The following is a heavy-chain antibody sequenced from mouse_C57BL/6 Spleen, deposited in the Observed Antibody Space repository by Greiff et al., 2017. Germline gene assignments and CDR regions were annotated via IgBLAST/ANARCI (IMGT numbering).Heavy chain of an antibody. V-gene: IGHV2-2*01. D-gene: IGHD2-4*01. Sequence: QVQLKESGPGLVQPSQSLSITCTVSGFSLTSYGVHWVRQSPGKGLEWLGVIWSGGSTDYKEAFISRLSISKDNSKSHVFFNMNSLQADDTAIYYCARKRDDYALCTDAMDYWGQGTSVTVSS. J-gene: IGHJ4*01. CDR1: GFSLTSYG. CDR2: IWSGGST. CDR3: ARKRDDYALCTDAMDY.